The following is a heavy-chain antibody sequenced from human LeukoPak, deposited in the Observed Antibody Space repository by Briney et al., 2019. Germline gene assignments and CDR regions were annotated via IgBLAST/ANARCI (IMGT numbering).Heavy chain of an antibody. CDR1: GYSFTSYW. CDR2: IYPGDSDT. CDR3: ARRNYYYDTSGYRFEY. Sequence: GESLKISCKGSGYSFTSYWIGWVRQMPGKGLEWMGIIYPGDSDTRYSPSFQGQVTISADTSINTAYLQWTSLKASDTAMYYCARRNYYYDTSGYRFEYWGQGTLVTVSS. J-gene: IGHJ4*02. D-gene: IGHD3-22*01. V-gene: IGHV5-51*01.